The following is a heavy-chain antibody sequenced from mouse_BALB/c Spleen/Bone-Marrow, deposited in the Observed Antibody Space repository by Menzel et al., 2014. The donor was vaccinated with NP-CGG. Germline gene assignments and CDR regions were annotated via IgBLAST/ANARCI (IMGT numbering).Heavy chain of an antibody. Sequence: VNVVESGPGLVSPSQSLSITCTISGFSLTRYGVHWIRQPPGKGLEWLVVIWSDGSTTYNSALKSRLSISKDNSKSXVFLKMNSLQTDDTAMYYCARHGDWSLDYWGQGTTLTVSS. CDR3: ARHGDWSLDY. J-gene: IGHJ2*01. CDR1: GFSLTRYG. D-gene: IGHD4-1*01. CDR2: IWSDGST. V-gene: IGHV2-6-1*01.